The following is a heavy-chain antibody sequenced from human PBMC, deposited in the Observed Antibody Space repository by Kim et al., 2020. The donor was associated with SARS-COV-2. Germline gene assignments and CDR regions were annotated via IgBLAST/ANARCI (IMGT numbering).Heavy chain of an antibody. Sequence: SETLSLTCTVSGGSISSSSYYWGWIRQPPGKGLEWIGSIYYSGSTYYNPSLKSRVTISVDTSKNQFSLKLSSVTAADTAVYYCASRYCSGGSCKLGTFDYYYYGMDVWGQGTTVTVSS. D-gene: IGHD2-15*01. CDR2: IYYSGST. CDR3: ASRYCSGGSCKLGTFDYYYYGMDV. J-gene: IGHJ6*02. V-gene: IGHV4-39*01. CDR1: GGSISSSSYY.